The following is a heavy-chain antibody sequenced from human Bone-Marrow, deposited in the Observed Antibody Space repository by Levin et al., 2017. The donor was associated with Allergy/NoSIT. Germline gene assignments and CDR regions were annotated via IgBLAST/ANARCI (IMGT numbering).Heavy chain of an antibody. Sequence: SQTLSLTCTVSGGSISSSYWTWIRQAPEKRLEWIGYIYYNGKSNYNPSLKTRVSISVDTSKNLFSLSLSSVTAADSAIYYCARAIPSGGNSYYYYYMDVWGKGITVTVSS. V-gene: IGHV4-59*01. CDR2: IYYNGKS. CDR1: GGSISSSY. D-gene: IGHD4-23*01. J-gene: IGHJ6*03. CDR3: ARAIPSGGNSYYYYYMDV.